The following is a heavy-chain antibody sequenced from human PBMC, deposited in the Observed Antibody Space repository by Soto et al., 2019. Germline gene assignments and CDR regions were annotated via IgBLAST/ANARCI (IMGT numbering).Heavy chain of an antibody. CDR2: IWYDGSNK. CDR3: ARGGYSSSWGDWFDP. Sequence: QVQLVESGGGVVQPGRSLRLSCAASGFTFSSYGMHWARQAPGKGLEWVAVIWYDGSNKYYADSVKGRFTISRDNSKNTLYLQMNSLRAEDTAVYYCARGGYSSSWGDWFDPWGQGTLVTVSS. CDR1: GFTFSSYG. V-gene: IGHV3-33*01. D-gene: IGHD6-13*01. J-gene: IGHJ5*02.